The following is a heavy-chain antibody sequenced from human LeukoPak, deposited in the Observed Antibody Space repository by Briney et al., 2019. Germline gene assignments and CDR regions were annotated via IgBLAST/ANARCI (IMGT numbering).Heavy chain of an antibody. D-gene: IGHD5-18*01. CDR2: IYTSGST. J-gene: IGHJ4*02. V-gene: IGHV4-61*02. CDR3: AGGDSCGYPGFDY. CDR1: GGSISSGSYY. Sequence: SETLSLTCTVSGGSISSGSYYWSWIRQPAGKGLEWIGRIYTSGSTNYNPSLKSRVTISVDTSKNQFSLKLSSVTAADTAVYYCAGGDSCGYPGFDYWGQGTLVTVSS.